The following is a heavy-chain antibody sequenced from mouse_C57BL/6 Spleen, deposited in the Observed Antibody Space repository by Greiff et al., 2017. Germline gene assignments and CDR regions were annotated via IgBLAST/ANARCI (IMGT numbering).Heavy chain of an antibody. CDR3: AREGAYYEGFAY. V-gene: IGHV1-75*01. CDR2: IFPGSGST. CDR1: GYTFTDYY. Sequence: VQVVESGPELVKPGASVKISCKASGYTFTDYYINWVKQRPGQGLEWIGWIFPGSGSTYYNEKFKGKATLTVDKSSSTAYMLLSSLTSEDSAVYFCAREGAYYEGFAYWGQGTLVTVSA. J-gene: IGHJ3*01. D-gene: IGHD1-1*01.